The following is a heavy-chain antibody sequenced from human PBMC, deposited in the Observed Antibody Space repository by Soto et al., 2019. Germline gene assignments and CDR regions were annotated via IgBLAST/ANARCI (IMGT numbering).Heavy chain of an antibody. D-gene: IGHD3-22*01. CDR1: GFTFSSYW. J-gene: IGHJ6*02. Sequence: GGSLRLSCAASGFTFSSYWMHWVRQAPGKGLVWVSRINSDGSITNYADSVKGRFTISRNNSKSTLYLQMNSLGAEDTAVYYCARHITMIVNGMDVWGQGTTVTVSS. V-gene: IGHV3-74*01. CDR3: ARHITMIVNGMDV. CDR2: INSDGSIT.